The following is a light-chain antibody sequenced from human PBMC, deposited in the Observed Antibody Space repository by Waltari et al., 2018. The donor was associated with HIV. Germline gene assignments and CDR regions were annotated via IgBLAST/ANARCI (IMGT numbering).Light chain of an antibody. CDR2: GHN. CDR3: GTWESSLGAV. CDR1: SSNIGNNY. J-gene: IGLJ3*02. V-gene: IGLV1-51*01. Sequence: QSVLTQPPSVSAAPGQRVTISCSGSSSNIGNNYVSWYQHLPGPAPELLIYGHNNRPSGIPGRVSGSKSGTSATLVITGLQTGDEADYYCGTWESSLGAVFGGGTKLTVL.